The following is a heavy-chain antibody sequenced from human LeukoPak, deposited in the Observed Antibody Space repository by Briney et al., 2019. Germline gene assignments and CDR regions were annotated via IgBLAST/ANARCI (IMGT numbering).Heavy chain of an antibody. CDR3: ARGNIVSTITEVDY. D-gene: IGHD5/OR15-5a*01. CDR2: ISYDGSNK. CDR1: GFTFSSYA. V-gene: IGHV3-30*04. Sequence: GGSLRLSCAASGFTFSSYAMHWVRQAPGKGLEWVAVISYDGSNKYCADSVKGRFTISRDNSKNTLYLQMNSLRSEDTAVYYCARGNIVSTITEVDYWGQGTLVTVSS. J-gene: IGHJ4*02.